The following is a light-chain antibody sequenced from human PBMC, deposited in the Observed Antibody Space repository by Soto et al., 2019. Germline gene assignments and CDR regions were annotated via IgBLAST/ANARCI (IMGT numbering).Light chain of an antibody. CDR2: EVS. V-gene: IGLV2-14*01. J-gene: IGLJ1*01. CDR1: SSDIGDYNY. CDR3: SSYTSSSTAV. Sequence: QSALTQPASVSGSPGQSITISCTGTSSDIGDYNYVSWYQQHPGKVPKLIIFEVSTRPSGVSNRFSGSKSGNTASLTISGLQAEDEADYYCSSYTSSSTAVFGTGTKLTVL.